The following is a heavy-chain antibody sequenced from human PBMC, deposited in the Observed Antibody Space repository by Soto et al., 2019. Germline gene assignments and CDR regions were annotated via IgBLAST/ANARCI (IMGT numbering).Heavy chain of an antibody. Sequence: ASVKVSCKASGYSFRSYGIQWVRQAPGQSLEWMGWINVDNGDTKYSQNFQDRVTIIRDTSANSVYMELSSLTTEDTAVYYCARVGLKYLRWFDPWGQGSLVTSPQ. CDR1: GYSFRSYG. V-gene: IGHV1-3*01. CDR3: ARVGLKYLRWFDP. D-gene: IGHD6-6*01. J-gene: IGHJ5*02. CDR2: INVDNGDT.